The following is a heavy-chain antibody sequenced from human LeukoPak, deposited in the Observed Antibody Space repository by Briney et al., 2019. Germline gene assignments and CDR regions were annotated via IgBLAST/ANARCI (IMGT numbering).Heavy chain of an antibody. D-gene: IGHD3-3*01. CDR2: IYASGYP. CDR1: GFIFSDYA. V-gene: IGHV3-23*01. Sequence: GGSLRLSCAASGFIFSDYAMNWVRQAPGKGLEWVSAIYASGYPYYADSVRGRFTISRDSSDETMYMQMNSLRVEDTAVYYCAKGPGSDFWSGSYPFDFWGRGTVVTVS. CDR3: AKGPGSDFWSGSYPFDF. J-gene: IGHJ4*02.